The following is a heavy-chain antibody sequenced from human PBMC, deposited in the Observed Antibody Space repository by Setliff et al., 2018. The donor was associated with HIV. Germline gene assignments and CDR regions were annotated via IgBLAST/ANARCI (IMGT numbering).Heavy chain of an antibody. Sequence: GGSLRLSCAASGFTVSSNYMSWVRQAPGKGLEWVSVIYSGGSTYDADFVKGRFTISRDNSKNTLYLQMNSLRAEDTAVYYCAKDSSGWLGYFDYWGQGTLVTVSS. CDR3: AKDSSGWLGYFDY. J-gene: IGHJ4*02. CDR1: GFTVSSNY. CDR2: IYSGGST. V-gene: IGHV3-53*01. D-gene: IGHD6-19*01.